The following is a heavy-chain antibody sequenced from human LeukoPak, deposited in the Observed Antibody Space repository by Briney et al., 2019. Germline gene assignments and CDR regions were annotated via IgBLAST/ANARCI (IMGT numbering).Heavy chain of an antibody. CDR3: ARDTGTGDYVFDY. CDR2: INTKSGGT. CDR1: GYTFSAHF. V-gene: IGHV1-2*02. Sequence: ASVKVSCKTSGYTFSAHFIHWVRQAPAQGPEWMGWINTKSGGTRYAQKFQGRVTVTRDTSISTADMELTSLTSDDTAVYYCARDTGTGDYVFDYWGQGTLVTVSS. J-gene: IGHJ4*02. D-gene: IGHD4-17*01.